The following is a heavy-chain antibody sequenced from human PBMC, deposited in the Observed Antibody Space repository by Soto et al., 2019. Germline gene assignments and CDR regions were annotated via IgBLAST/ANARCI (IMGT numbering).Heavy chain of an antibody. D-gene: IGHD3-3*01. V-gene: IGHV4-31*03. CDR1: GGSISSGGYY. Sequence: VQLQESGPGLVKPSQTLSLTCTVSGGSISSGGYYWSWIRQHPGKGLEWIGYIYYSGSTYYNPSLNSRVTISVDTSNNQFSLKLSSVTAADTAVYYCARGPSRDFEGHNWFDPWGQGTLVTVSS. CDR3: ARGPSRDFEGHNWFDP. CDR2: IYYSGST. J-gene: IGHJ5*02.